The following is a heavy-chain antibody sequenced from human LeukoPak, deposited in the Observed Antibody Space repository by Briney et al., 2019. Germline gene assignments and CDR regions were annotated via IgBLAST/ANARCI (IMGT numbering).Heavy chain of an antibody. J-gene: IGHJ5*02. CDR1: AYTFTGYY. V-gene: IGHV1-2*02. CDR3: ARWEASPNRGWFYP. Sequence: ASVKVSCKASAYTFTGYYVHWVRQAPGQGLEWMGWMNPNNGDTNYAQKFQGRVTMTRDTSISTAYMELNSLRFDDTAVYYCARWEASPNRGWFYPWGQGTLVTVSS. D-gene: IGHD2/OR15-2a*01. CDR2: MNPNNGDT.